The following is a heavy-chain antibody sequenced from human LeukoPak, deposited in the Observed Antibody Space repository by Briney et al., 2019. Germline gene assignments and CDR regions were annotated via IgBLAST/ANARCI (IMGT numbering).Heavy chain of an antibody. Sequence: PSETLSLTCAVSGGSISSSNWWSRVRPPPGKGLEWSGEIYHSGTTSYTPFLKCRVTISVDTSKNQFTLQLSSVTAADTAVYYCARRGVRGVTDLDYWGQGTLVTVSS. CDR3: ARRGVRGVTDLDY. CDR1: GGSISSSNW. D-gene: IGHD3-10*01. J-gene: IGHJ4*02. CDR2: IYHSGTT. V-gene: IGHV4-4*02.